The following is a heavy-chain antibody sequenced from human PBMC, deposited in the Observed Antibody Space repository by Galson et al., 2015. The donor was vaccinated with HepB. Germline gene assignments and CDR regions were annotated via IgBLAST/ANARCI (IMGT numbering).Heavy chain of an antibody. V-gene: IGHV6-1*01. CDR2: TYYRSKWYN. CDR1: GDSVSSTSAA. Sequence: CAISGDSVSSTSAAWNWIRQSPSRGLEWLGRTYYRSKWYNDYAVSVKSRITINPDTSKNQFSLQLNSVTPEDTAVYYCARAGVDTAMVGAFDIWGQGTMVTVSS. CDR3: ARAGVDTAMVGAFDI. D-gene: IGHD5-18*01. J-gene: IGHJ3*02.